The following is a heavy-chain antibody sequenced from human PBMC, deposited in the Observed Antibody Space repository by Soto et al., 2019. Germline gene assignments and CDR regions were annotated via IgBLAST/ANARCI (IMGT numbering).Heavy chain of an antibody. CDR2: ISAYNGNT. CDR3: AKDKEPAALHSWFDP. Sequence: QVQLVQSGAEVKKPGASVKVSCKASGYTFTSYDISWVRQAPGQGLEWMGWISAYNGNTNYAQKPQCRVTMTTDTATNTAYMELKSLRSDDTAVYYCAKDKEPAALHSWFDPWGQGTLVTVSS. J-gene: IGHJ5*02. V-gene: IGHV1-18*01. CDR1: GYTFTSYD. D-gene: IGHD2-2*01.